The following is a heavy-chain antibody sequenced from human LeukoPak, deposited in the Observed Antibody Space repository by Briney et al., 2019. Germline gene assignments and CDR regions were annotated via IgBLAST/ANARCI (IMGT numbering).Heavy chain of an antibody. CDR2: MNPNSGNT. J-gene: IGHJ3*02. V-gene: IGHV1-8*03. CDR1: GYTFTSHD. Sequence: ASVNVSCKASGYTFTSHDINWVRQATGQGLEWMGWMNPNSGNTGYAQKFQGRVTITRNNSISTVYMELSSLRSEDTAVYYCARRLGLRWDLQAFDIWGQGTMVT. CDR3: ARRLGLRWDLQAFDI. D-gene: IGHD2-21*01.